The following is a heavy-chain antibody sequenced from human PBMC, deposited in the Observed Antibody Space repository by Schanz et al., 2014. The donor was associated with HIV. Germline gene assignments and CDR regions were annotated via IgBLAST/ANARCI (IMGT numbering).Heavy chain of an antibody. CDR2: VNHSGDA. CDR1: GSSVTYFY. V-gene: IGHV4-34*02. CDR3: ARAKWPPRNRHFDF. Sequence: QVQLQQWGAGLLKPSETLSLTCAVYGSSVTYFYWSWIRQSPGKGLEWIAEVNHSGDANHNPSLKSRVPISVDTSKNHFSLKLDSVTAADTAVYYCARAKWPPRNRHFDFWGQGNLVTVS. J-gene: IGHJ4*02. D-gene: IGHD5-12*01.